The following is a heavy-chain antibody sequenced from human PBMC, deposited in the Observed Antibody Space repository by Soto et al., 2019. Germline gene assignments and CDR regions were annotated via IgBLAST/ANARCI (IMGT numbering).Heavy chain of an antibody. J-gene: IGHJ5*02. Sequence: QVQLVQSGAEVKKPGASVKVSCKASGYTFTSYYMHWVRQAPGQGLEWMGIINPSGGSTSYAQKFQGRVTMTRAKSTSSVYMELSSLRSEDTAVYYCARGQIGITMIVVWGDNWFDPWGQGTLVTVSS. D-gene: IGHD3-22*01. CDR3: ARGQIGITMIVVWGDNWFDP. CDR1: GYTFTSYY. V-gene: IGHV1-46*01. CDR2: INPSGGST.